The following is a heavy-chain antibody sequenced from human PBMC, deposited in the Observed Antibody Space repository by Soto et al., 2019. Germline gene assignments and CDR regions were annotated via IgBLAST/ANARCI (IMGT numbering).Heavy chain of an antibody. CDR3: ARYRQTSRVVVAAIYYYGIDV. Sequence: QVQLVQSGAEVKKPGSSVKVSCKASGGTFSSYAISWVRQAPGQGLEWMGGIIPIFGTANYAQKFQGRVTITADESTSTAHMELSSPRSEHAAVYYCARYRQTSRVVVAAIYYYGIDVWRQSSTLTVSS. V-gene: IGHV1-69*01. D-gene: IGHD2-15*01. CDR1: GGTFSSYA. J-gene: IGHJ6*02. CDR2: IIPIFGTA.